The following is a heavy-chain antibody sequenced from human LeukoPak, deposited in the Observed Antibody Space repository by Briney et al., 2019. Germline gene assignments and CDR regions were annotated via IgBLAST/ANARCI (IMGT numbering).Heavy chain of an antibody. CDR3: AKEPNYYDSSGYNWFGP. D-gene: IGHD3-22*01. CDR2: ISGSGGST. V-gene: IGHV3-23*01. Sequence: PGGSLRLSCAASGFTFSSYAMSWVRQAPGKGLEWVSAISGSGGSTYYADSVKGRFTISRDNSKNTLYLQMNSLRAEDTAVYYCAKEPNYYDSSGYNWFGPWGQGTLVTVSS. J-gene: IGHJ5*02. CDR1: GFTFSSYA.